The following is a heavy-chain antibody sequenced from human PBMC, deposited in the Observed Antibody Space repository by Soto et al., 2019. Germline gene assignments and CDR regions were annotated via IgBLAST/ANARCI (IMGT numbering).Heavy chain of an antibody. CDR3: ARDSSSWYEFAFDI. CDR2: IYYSGST. V-gene: IGHV4-59*01. J-gene: IGHJ3*02. D-gene: IGHD6-13*01. CDR1: GGSISSYY. Sequence: LSLTCTVSGGSISSYYWSWIRQPPGKGLEWIGYIYYSGSTNYNPSLRSRVTISVDTSKNQFSLKLSSVTAADTAVYYCARDSSSWYEFAFDIWGQGTMVTVSS.